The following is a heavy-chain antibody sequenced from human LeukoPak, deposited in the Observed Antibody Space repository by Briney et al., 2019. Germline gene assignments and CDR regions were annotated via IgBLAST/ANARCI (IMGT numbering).Heavy chain of an antibody. V-gene: IGHV4-34*01. CDR3: AKNGQSGFSFDP. CDR2: GGNSGGT. CDR1: GRSLNGYY. D-gene: IGHD1-26*01. Sequence: SETLSLTCAVYGRSLNGYYWSWIRQPPGKGLEWIGEGGNSGGTKFNPSLKSRVTISADTSKNQFSLKLSSVTAADTAVYYCAKNGQSGFSFDPWGQGTLVTVSS. J-gene: IGHJ5*02.